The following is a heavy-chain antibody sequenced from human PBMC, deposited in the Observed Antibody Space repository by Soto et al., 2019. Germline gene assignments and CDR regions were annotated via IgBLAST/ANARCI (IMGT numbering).Heavy chain of an antibody. D-gene: IGHD3-22*01. Sequence: PVGSLRLSCAASGFTFSNAWMSWVRQAPGKGLEWVGRIKSKTDGGTTDYAAPVKGRFTISRDDSKNTLYLQMNSLKTEDTAVYYCTTEAVYYDSPYFDYWGQGTLVTVS. CDR1: GFTFSNAW. J-gene: IGHJ4*02. CDR2: IKSKTDGGTT. V-gene: IGHV3-15*01. CDR3: TTEAVYYDSPYFDY.